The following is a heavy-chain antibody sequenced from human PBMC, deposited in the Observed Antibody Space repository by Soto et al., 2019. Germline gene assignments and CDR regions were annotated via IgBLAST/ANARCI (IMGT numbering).Heavy chain of an antibody. D-gene: IGHD3-22*01. V-gene: IGHV4-59*01. CDR2: SYYSGST. CDR3: ARSYDSSGYYYYGMDV. CDR1: GGSISRYY. J-gene: IGHJ6*02. Sequence: QVQLQESGPGLVKPSETLSLTCSVSGGSISRYYWSWIRQPPGKGLEWIGYSYYSGSTNYDPSLKRRVTISLDTSKNQFSVKLRSMTDADTAVYYCARSYDSSGYYYYGMDVWGQGITVTVSS.